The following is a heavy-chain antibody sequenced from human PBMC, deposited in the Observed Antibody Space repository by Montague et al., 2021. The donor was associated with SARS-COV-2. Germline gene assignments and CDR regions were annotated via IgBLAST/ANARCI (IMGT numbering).Heavy chain of an antibody. D-gene: IGHD1-20*01. CDR2: IYYSGST. CDR1: GGSISSSSYY. Sequence: SETLSLTCTVSGGSISSSSYYWGWIRQPPGKGLEWTGSIYYSGSTYYNPSLKSRVTISVDTSKNQFSLKLSSVTAADTAVYYCARDQGYNWNYYYYYSMDVWGQGTTVTVSS. J-gene: IGHJ6*02. V-gene: IGHV4-39*07. CDR3: ARDQGYNWNYYYYYSMDV.